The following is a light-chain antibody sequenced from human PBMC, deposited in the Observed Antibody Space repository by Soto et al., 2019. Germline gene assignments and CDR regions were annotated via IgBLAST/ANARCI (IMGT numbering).Light chain of an antibody. CDR2: STS. CDR1: QGINSW. J-gene: IGKJ4*01. Sequence: DIQMTQSPSSVSASVGVRVTITCRASQGINSWLAWYQQKPGKAPKLLFYSTSNLQSGAPSRFSGSGSGTDFTLTITSLQPEDFASYFCQQSESLPRTFGGGTKVEIK. CDR3: QQSESLPRT. V-gene: IGKV1D-12*01.